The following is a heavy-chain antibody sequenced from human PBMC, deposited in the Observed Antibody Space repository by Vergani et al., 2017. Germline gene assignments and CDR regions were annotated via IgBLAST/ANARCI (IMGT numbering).Heavy chain of an antibody. CDR1: GFTSSYYG. J-gene: IGHJ1*01. Sequence: QVHLLESVGGVVQPGRSLRLSCVVSGFTSSYYGMHWVRQAPGKGLEWVAVISYDGTQKYYADSVKGRFTISRDNSKSTLYLQMNSLRTEETAVYYCATKSCGTPGCQIGYFREWGQGTLVTVSS. CDR3: ATKSCGTPGCQIGYFRE. CDR2: ISYDGTQK. D-gene: IGHD1-1*01. V-gene: IGHV3-30*03.